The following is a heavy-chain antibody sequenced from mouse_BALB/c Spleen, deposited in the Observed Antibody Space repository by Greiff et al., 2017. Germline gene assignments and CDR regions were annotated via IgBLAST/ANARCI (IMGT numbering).Heavy chain of an antibody. CDR3: TRRLTYYAMDY. CDR2: IRLKSNNYAT. CDR1: GFTFSNYW. Sequence: EVKVVESGGGLVQPGGSLKLSCVASGFTFSNYWMNWVRQSPEKGLEWVAEIRLKSNNYATHYAESVKGRFTISRDESKSSVYLQMNNLRAEDTGIYYCTRRLTYYAMDYWGQGTSVTVSS. D-gene: IGHD2-4*01. V-gene: IGHV6-6*02. J-gene: IGHJ4*01.